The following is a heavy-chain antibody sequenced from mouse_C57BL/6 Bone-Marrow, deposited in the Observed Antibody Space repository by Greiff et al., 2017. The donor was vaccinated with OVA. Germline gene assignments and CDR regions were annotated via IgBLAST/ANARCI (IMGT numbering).Heavy chain of an antibody. CDR2: ISNLAYSI. V-gene: IGHV5-15*01. J-gene: IGHJ4*01. CDR3: ARGGGAMDY. CDR1: GFTFSDYG. Sequence: EVQGVESGGGLVQPGGSLKLSCAASGFTFSDYGMAWVRQAPRKGPEWVAFISNLAYSIYYADTVTGRFTISRENAKNTLYLEMSSLRSEDTAMYYCARGGGAMDYWGQGTSVTFSS.